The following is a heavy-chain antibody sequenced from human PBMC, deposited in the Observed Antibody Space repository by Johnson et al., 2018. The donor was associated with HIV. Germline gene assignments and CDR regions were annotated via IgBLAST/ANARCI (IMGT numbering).Heavy chain of an antibody. Sequence: VQLVESGGGVVRPGGSLRLSCAASGFTFDDYGMSWVRQAPGKGLEWVSVIYSGGSTYYADSVKGRFTISRDNSKNTLSLQMNSLRAKDTAVSYWARGLLAGNDAFEIWGQGTMVTVSS. J-gene: IGHJ3*02. CDR1: GFTFDDYG. CDR3: ARGLLAGNDAFEI. CDR2: IYSGGST. V-gene: IGHV3-66*01. D-gene: IGHD6-13*01.